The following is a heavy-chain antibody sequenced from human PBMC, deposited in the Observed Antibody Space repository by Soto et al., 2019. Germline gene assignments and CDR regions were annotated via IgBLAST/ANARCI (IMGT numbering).Heavy chain of an antibody. CDR3: ARASPYSSGWDNWFDP. CDR2: IYYSGST. J-gene: IGHJ5*02. D-gene: IGHD6-19*01. CDR1: GGSISSYY. Sequence: SETLSLTCTVSGGSISSYYWSWIRHPPGKGLEWIGYIYYSGSTNYNPSLKSRVTISVDTSKNQFSLKLSSVTAADTAVYYCARASPYSSGWDNWFDPWGQGTLVTVS. V-gene: IGHV4-59*01.